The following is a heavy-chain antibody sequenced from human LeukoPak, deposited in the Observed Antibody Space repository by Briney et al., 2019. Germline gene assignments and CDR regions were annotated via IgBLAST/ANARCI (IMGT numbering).Heavy chain of an antibody. CDR2: FDPEDGET. J-gene: IGHJ4*02. D-gene: IGHD4-17*01. V-gene: IGHV1-24*01. Sequence: ASVKVSCKVSGYTLTELSMHWVRQAPGKGLEWMGGFDPEDGETIYAQKFQGRVTMTEDTSTDTAYMELSSLRSEDTAVYYCATAQVTTGNLDYWGQGTLVTVSS. CDR1: GYTLTELS. CDR3: ATAQVTTGNLDY.